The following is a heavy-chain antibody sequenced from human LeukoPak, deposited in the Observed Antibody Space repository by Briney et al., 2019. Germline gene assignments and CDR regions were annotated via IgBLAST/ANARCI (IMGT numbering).Heavy chain of an antibody. J-gene: IGHJ4*02. CDR2: IIPVFDTA. CDR3: ALSAEKQLVYFDF. Sequence: SVKVPCKASGYTFTGYYTHWVRQAPGQGLEWMGRIIPVFDTAKYAQNFQGRVTMTTDESSSTAYMELYSLRSEDTAVYYCALSAEKQLVYFDFWGQGTLVTVSS. CDR1: GYTFTGYY. D-gene: IGHD6-13*01. V-gene: IGHV1-69*05.